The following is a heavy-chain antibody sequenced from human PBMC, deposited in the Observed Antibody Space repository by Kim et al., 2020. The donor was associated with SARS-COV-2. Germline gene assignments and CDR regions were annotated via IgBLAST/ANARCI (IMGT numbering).Heavy chain of an antibody. CDR2: ISSSSSYI. Sequence: GGSLRLSCAASGFTFSSYSMNWVRQAPGKGLEWVSSISSSSSYIYYADSVKGRFTISRDNAKNSLYLQMNSLRAEDTAVYYCARDRLASYSYYYYYGMDVWGQGTTVTVSS. V-gene: IGHV3-21*01. D-gene: IGHD4-4*01. CDR1: GFTFSSYS. J-gene: IGHJ6*02. CDR3: ARDRLASYSYYYYYGMDV.